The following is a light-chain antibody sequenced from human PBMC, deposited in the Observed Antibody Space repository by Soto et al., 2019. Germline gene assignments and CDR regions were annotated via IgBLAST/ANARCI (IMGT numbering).Light chain of an antibody. CDR2: EVS. J-gene: IGLJ1*01. CDR1: SSDVGGYNY. CDR3: SSYTSSSTRV. Sequence: QSALTQHASVSGSPGQSITISCTGTSSDVGGYNYVSWYQHHPGKAPELMIFEVSNRPSGVSHRFSGSKSGNTASLTISGLQTEDEGDYYCSSYTSSSTRVFGTGTKVTAL. V-gene: IGLV2-14*01.